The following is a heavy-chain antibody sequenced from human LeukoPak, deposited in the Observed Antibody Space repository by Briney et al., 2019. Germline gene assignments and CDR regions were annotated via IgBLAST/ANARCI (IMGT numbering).Heavy chain of an antibody. CDR2: ISTYNGNT. V-gene: IGHV1-18*01. J-gene: IGHJ5*02. D-gene: IGHD3-10*01. Sequence: GASVKVSCKASGYTFTSYGITWVRQAPGQGLEWMGWISTYNGNTDYAQNLQGRVTMTTDTSTSTAYMDLRSLRSDDTAVYYCARDSALWFGELEGWFDPWGQGTLVTVSS. CDR3: ARDSALWFGELEGWFDP. CDR1: GYTFTSYG.